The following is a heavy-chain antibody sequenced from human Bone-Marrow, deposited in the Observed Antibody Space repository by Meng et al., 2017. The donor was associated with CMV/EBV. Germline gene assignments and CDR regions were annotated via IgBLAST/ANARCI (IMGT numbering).Heavy chain of an antibody. D-gene: IGHD3-3*01. Sequence: ETLSLTCAASGFTFSSYWMSWVRQAPGKGLEWVANIKQDGSEKYYVDSVKGRFTISRDNAKNSLYLQMNSLRAEDTAMYYCARTYDFWSGTDYWGQGTLVTVSS. CDR3: ARTYDFWSGTDY. V-gene: IGHV3-7*01. J-gene: IGHJ4*02. CDR1: GFTFSSYW. CDR2: IKQDGSEK.